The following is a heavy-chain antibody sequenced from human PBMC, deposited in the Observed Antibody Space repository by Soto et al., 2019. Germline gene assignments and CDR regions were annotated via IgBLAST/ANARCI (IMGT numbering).Heavy chain of an antibody. D-gene: IGHD3-10*01. CDR1: GGSISSSSYY. J-gene: IGHJ4*02. CDR3: ARHPPYNNRSKNRNYFDH. CDR2: IYYSGST. V-gene: IGHV4-39*01. Sequence: QLQLQESGPGLVKPSETLSLTCTVSGGSISSSSYYWGWIRQPPGKGLEWIGSIYYSGSTYYNPSLKSRVTISVDTSKNQFSLKRSSVTAADTAVYYCARHPPYNNRSKNRNYFDHWGQGTLVTVSS.